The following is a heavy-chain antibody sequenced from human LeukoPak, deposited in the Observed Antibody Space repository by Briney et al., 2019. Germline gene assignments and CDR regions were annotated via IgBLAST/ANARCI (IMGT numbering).Heavy chain of an antibody. Sequence: GASVGVSCKASGYTFTAYYMHWVRQAPGQGLEWMGWINPNSGCTNYAQKFKGWVTLTRDTSINTTYMELSRLASDVTAVYFCARGTPGSYLGYWGQGTLVTVSP. CDR3: ARGTPGSYLGY. V-gene: IGHV1-2*04. J-gene: IGHJ4*02. CDR1: GYTFTAYY. CDR2: INPNSGCT. D-gene: IGHD3-16*02.